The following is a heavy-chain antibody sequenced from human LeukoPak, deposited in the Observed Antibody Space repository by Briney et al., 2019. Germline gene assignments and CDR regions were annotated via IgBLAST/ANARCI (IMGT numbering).Heavy chain of an antibody. J-gene: IGHJ4*02. CDR1: GFTFSNYW. D-gene: IGHD3-10*01. CDR3: ATWPGAWYGEDY. Sequence: GGSLRLSCAASGFTFSNYWMHWVRQAPGKGLVWVSRIKSDGSRTDYADSVKGRSTISRDNSQNTMYLQMNGLRAEDTAVYYCATWPGAWYGEDYWGQGTLVTVSS. V-gene: IGHV3-74*01. CDR2: IKSDGSRT.